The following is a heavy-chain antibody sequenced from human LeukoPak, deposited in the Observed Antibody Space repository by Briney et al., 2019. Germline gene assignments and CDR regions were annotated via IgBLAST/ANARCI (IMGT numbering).Heavy chain of an antibody. D-gene: IGHD4-23*01. CDR3: ARVAPEDYGGNSFDY. CDR2: IYYSGST. J-gene: IGHJ4*02. V-gene: IGHV4-59*01. Sequence: SETLSLTCTVSGGSISSYYWSWIRQPPGKGLEWIGYIYYSGSTNYNPSLKSRVTISVDTSKNQFSLKLSSVTAEDTAVYYCARVAPEDYGGNSFDYWGQGTLVTVSS. CDR1: GGSISSYY.